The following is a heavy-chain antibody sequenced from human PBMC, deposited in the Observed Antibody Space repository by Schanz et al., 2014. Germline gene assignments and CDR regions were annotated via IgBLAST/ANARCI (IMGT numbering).Heavy chain of an antibody. V-gene: IGHV3-23*04. CDR1: GFAVDNYY. D-gene: IGHD5-18*01. J-gene: IGHJ4*02. CDR3: AKDGENTAMITDYFDY. Sequence: EVQLVESGGGLVQPGGSLRLSCAASGFAVDNYYMSCVRQAPGRGLEWVSIISGSGGNTYYADAVRGRFTISRDNSKTTVYLQMNSLRAEDTAVYYCAKDGENTAMITDYFDYWGQGTLVTVSS. CDR2: ISGSGGNT.